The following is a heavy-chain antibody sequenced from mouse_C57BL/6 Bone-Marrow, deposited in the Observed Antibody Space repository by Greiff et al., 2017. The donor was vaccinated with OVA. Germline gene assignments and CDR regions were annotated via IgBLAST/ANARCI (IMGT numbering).Heavy chain of an antibody. CDR1: GYTFTDYE. J-gene: IGHJ2*01. D-gene: IGHD2-12*01. CDR3: HYYMPY. Sequence: VQLQESGAELVRPGASVTLSCKASGYTFTDYEMHWVKQTPVHGLEWIGAIDPETGGTAYNQKFKGKAILTADKSSSTAYMELRSLTSEDSTVYYCHYYMPYWGQGTTLTVSS. CDR2: IDPETGGT. V-gene: IGHV1-15*01.